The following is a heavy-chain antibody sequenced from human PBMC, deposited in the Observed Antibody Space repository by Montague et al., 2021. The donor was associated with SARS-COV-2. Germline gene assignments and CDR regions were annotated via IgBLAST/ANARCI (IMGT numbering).Heavy chain of an antibody. D-gene: IGHD3-16*01. Sequence: SETLSLTCAVSGGSFSGYHWTWIRHPPGKGLEWIGEINHSGSTNSNPSLKRRLTISVDMSKTEFSLNLSSVTAADTAVSYCARVLVLGEEDAVMVYFFYYMDVWGKGTTVTVSS. CDR3: ARVLVLGEEDAVMVYFFYYMDV. CDR2: INHSGST. V-gene: IGHV4-34*01. CDR1: GGSFSGYH. J-gene: IGHJ6*03.